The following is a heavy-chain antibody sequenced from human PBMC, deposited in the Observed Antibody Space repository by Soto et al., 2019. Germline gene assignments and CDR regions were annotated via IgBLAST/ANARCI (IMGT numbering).Heavy chain of an antibody. CDR3: ARDPNSGYFDY. CDR1: GFTFSSYA. J-gene: IGHJ4*02. CDR2: ISYDGSNK. V-gene: IGHV3-30-3*01. Sequence: GGSLRLSCAASGFTFSSYAMHWVRQAPGKGLEWVAVISYDGSNKYYADSVKGRFTISRDNSKNTLYLQMNSLRAEDTAVYYCARDPNSGYFDYWGQGTLVTVSS. D-gene: IGHD1-26*01.